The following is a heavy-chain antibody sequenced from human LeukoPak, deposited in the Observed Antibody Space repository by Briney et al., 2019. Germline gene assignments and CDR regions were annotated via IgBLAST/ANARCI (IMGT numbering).Heavy chain of an antibody. Sequence: PGGSLRLSCAASGFTFSSYAMSWVRQAPGKGLEWGSAISGSGGSTYYADSVKGRFTISRDNSKNTLYLQMNSLRAEDTAVYYCAKALRFLDYFDYWGQGTLVTVSS. CDR3: AKALRFLDYFDY. D-gene: IGHD3-3*01. J-gene: IGHJ4*02. V-gene: IGHV3-23*01. CDR2: ISGSGGST. CDR1: GFTFSSYA.